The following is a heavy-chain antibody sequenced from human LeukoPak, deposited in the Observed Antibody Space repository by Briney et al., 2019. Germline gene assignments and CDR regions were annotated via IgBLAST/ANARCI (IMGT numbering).Heavy chain of an antibody. CDR1: GFTFSSYA. CDR3: SRGSRLGVVGRDAFDI. V-gene: IGHV3-30*04. Sequence: PGGSLRLSCAASGFTFSSYAMHWVRQAPGKGLEWVALISYDGSNKYYADSVKGRFTISRDNAKNSLYLQVNSLRAEDTAVYYCSRGSRLGVVGRDAFDIWGQGTVVTVSS. D-gene: IGHD3-3*01. J-gene: IGHJ3*02. CDR2: ISYDGSNK.